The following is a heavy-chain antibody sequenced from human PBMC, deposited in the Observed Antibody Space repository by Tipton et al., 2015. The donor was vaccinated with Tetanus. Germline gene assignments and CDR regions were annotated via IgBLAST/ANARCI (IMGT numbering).Heavy chain of an antibody. Sequence: LRLSCSVSGGSMGSDSWGWIRQPPGKGLEWIGYFSNSGTGNYNPSLKSRVTLSGDMSKGQVSLKLSSVSTADTAVYYCARDNMGSLEYWGQGILVTVSS. CDR2: FSNSGTG. J-gene: IGHJ4*02. V-gene: IGHV4-59*01. CDR3: ARDNMGSLEY. CDR1: GGSMGSDS.